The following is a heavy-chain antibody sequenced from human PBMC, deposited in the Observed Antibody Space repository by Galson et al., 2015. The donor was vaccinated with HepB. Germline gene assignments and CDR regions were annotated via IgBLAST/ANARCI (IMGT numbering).Heavy chain of an antibody. CDR1: GFTFSSYR. Sequence: SLRLSCAASGFTFSSYRMHWVRQAPGKGLVWVSRINSDGSSTSYADSVKGRFTISRDNAKNTLYLQMNSLRAEDTAVYYCARTYCSSTSCYHFYYYGMDVWGQGTTVTVSS. CDR3: ARTYCSSTSCYHFYYYGMDV. V-gene: IGHV3-74*01. J-gene: IGHJ6*02. CDR2: INSDGSST. D-gene: IGHD2-2*01.